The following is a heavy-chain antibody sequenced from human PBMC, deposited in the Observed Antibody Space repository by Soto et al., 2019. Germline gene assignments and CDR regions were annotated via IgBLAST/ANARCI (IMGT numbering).Heavy chain of an antibody. J-gene: IGHJ4*01. CDR2: IYHSGST. CDR1: GGSISRGCYS. CDR3: ARVTDR. V-gene: IGHV4-30-2*01. Sequence: PSQTLSLTSALSGGSISRGCYSWSWIRQPPGKGLEWIGYIYHSGSTYYNPSIKSRVTISLDRSKNTFSLKLSSVTAAHTTVYYCARVTDRWGQGTLVTVSS.